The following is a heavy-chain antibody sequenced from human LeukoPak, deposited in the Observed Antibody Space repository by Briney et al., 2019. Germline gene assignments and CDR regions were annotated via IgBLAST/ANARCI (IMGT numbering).Heavy chain of an antibody. D-gene: IGHD5-18*01. Sequence: SQALSLTCTVSVGSLSSGVYYWSCIRHHPGEGLEWIEYIYYSESTYYNPSLKSRVTISVDTSKNQFSLKLSSVTAADTAVYYCARDLAQYSYGYWFDPWGQGTLVTVSS. J-gene: IGHJ5*02. CDR1: VGSLSSGVYY. CDR2: IYYSEST. CDR3: ARDLAQYSYGYWFDP. V-gene: IGHV4-31*03.